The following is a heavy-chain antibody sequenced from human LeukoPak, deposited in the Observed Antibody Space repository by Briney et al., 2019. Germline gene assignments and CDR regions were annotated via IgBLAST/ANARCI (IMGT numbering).Heavy chain of an antibody. D-gene: IGHD3-10*01. Sequence: SETLSLTCTVSGGSISSYYWSWIRQPAGKGLEWIGRIYTSGSTNYNPSLKSRVTMSVDTSKNQFSLKLSSVTAADTAVYYCASFGKVGSGKEFPSDYWGRGTLVTVSS. CDR3: ASFGKVGSGKEFPSDY. CDR2: IYTSGST. V-gene: IGHV4-4*07. J-gene: IGHJ4*02. CDR1: GGSISSYY.